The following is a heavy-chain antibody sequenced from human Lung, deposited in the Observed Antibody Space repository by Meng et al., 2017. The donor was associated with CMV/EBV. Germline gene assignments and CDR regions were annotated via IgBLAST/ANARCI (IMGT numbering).Heavy chain of an antibody. CDR2: IYHSGST. Sequence: QVPLTGLGPGRVKPAGALALTCAVSCGSISSSNWWSWVRQPPGKGLEWIGEIYHSGSTNYNPSLKSRVTISVDKSKNQFSLKLSSVTAADTAVYYCASFPPPGKQWLVTDYWGQGTLVTVSS. CDR3: ASFPPPGKQWLVTDY. J-gene: IGHJ4*02. CDR1: CGSISSSNW. V-gene: IGHV4-4*02. D-gene: IGHD6-19*01.